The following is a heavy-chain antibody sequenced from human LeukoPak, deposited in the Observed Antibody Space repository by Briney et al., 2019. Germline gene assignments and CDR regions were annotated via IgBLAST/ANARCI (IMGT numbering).Heavy chain of an antibody. CDR1: GGSFSGHY. J-gene: IGHJ4*02. V-gene: IGHV4-34*01. CDR3: ARSGYTAMVWD. D-gene: IGHD5-18*01. Sequence: SETLSLTCAVYGGSFSGHYWSWIRQPPGKGLEWIGEIDHSGSTNYNPSLKSRVTISVDTSKNQFSLKLSSVTAADTAVYYCARSGYTAMVWDWGQGTLVTVSS. CDR2: IDHSGST.